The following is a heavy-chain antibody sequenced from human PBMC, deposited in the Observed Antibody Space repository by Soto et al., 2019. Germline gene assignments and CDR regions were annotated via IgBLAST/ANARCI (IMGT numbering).Heavy chain of an antibody. Sequence: PSETLSLTCAFYGDSFSGYYWSSVRQPPGKGLEWNGEINHSGNTNYNPSLKSRDTLSDDTSHNQFSLKLSSVTAADTAVYYCARGRITGTTIHYYYTDVWGKGTTVTVSS. CDR2: INHSGNT. CDR1: GDSFSGYY. CDR3: ARGRITGTTIHYYYTDV. J-gene: IGHJ6*03. V-gene: IGHV4-34*01. D-gene: IGHD1-7*01.